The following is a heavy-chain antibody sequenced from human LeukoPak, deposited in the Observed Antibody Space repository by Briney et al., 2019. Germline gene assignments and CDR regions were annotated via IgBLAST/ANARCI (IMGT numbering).Heavy chain of an antibody. Sequence: PGGSLRLSCAASGFTFDDYGMSWVRQAPGKGLEWVSGINWNGGSTGYADSVKGRFTISRDNAKNSLYLQMNSLRAEDTALYYCARVRGATFHVGGYYFDYWGQGTLVTVSS. D-gene: IGHD1-26*01. V-gene: IGHV3-20*04. J-gene: IGHJ4*02. CDR3: ARVRGATFHVGGYYFDY. CDR1: GFTFDDYG. CDR2: INWNGGST.